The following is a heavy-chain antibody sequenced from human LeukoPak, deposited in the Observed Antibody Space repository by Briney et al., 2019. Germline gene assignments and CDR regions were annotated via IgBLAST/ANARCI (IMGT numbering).Heavy chain of an antibody. CDR1: GFTFSNAW. D-gene: IGHD1-26*01. J-gene: IGHJ4*02. Sequence: GGSLRLSCAASGFTFSNAWMSWVRQAPGKGLEWARRIKSKTDGGTTDYAAPVKGRFTISRDDSKNTLYLQMNSLKTEDTAVYYCTTDLGGTRPDYWGQGTLVTVSS. CDR2: IKSKTDGGTT. CDR3: TTDLGGTRPDY. V-gene: IGHV3-15*01.